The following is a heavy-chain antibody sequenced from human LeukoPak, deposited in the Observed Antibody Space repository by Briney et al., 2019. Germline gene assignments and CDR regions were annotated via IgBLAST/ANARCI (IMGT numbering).Heavy chain of an antibody. J-gene: IGHJ6*02. Sequence: SETLSLTCAVYGGSFSGYYWSWIRQPPGKGLEWIGEINHSGSTNYNPSLKSRVTISVDTSKNRFSLKLSSVTAADTAVYYCARGRLATKFLYYYYYGMDVWGQGTTVTVSS. CDR1: GGSFSGYY. V-gene: IGHV4-34*01. D-gene: IGHD5-12*01. CDR3: ARGRLATKFLYYYYYGMDV. CDR2: INHSGST.